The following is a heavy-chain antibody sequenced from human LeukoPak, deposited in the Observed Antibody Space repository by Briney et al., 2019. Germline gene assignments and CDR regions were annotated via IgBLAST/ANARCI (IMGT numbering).Heavy chain of an antibody. CDR1: GGSISVYY. Sequence: SETLSLTCIVSGGSISVYYWSWIWQPPGKGLEWIGYIYGGGSTNYNPSLKSRVTISRDTSKNQFSLRLSSVTAADTAVYYCARDRELGYWGQGALVTVSS. D-gene: IGHD3-10*01. V-gene: IGHV4-59*01. J-gene: IGHJ4*02. CDR3: ARDRELGY. CDR2: IYGGGST.